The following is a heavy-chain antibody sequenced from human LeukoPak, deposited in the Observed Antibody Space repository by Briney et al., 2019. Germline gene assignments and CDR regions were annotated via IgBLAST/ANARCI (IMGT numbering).Heavy chain of an antibody. Sequence: SETLSLTCAVYGGSFSGYYWSWIRQPPGKGLEWIGEINHSGSTNYNPSLKSRVTISVDTSKNQFSLKLSSVTAADTAVYYCARVPLYGDYVCEYDYWGQGTLVTVSS. J-gene: IGHJ4*02. D-gene: IGHD4-17*01. CDR1: GGSFSGYY. CDR3: ARVPLYGDYVCEYDY. CDR2: INHSGST. V-gene: IGHV4-34*01.